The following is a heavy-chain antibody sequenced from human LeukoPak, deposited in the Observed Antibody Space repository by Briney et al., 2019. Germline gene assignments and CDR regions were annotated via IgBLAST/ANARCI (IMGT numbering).Heavy chain of an antibody. J-gene: IGHJ5*02. Sequence: PSETLSLTCTVSGGSVSSGSYYWSWIRQPPGTGLEWIGFIHNSGSTKYNPSLMSRVTISVDTSKNQFSLKLSPVTAAETAVYYCARGGASSIPFDPWGQGTLVTVSS. CDR3: ARGGASSIPFDP. CDR1: GGSVSSGSYY. CDR2: IHNSGST. V-gene: IGHV4-61*01. D-gene: IGHD2-2*01.